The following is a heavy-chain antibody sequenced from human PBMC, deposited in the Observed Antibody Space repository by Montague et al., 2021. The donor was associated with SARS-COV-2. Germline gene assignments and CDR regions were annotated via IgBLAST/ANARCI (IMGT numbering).Heavy chain of an antibody. V-gene: IGHV4-61*01. CDR2: IYYTGSS. J-gene: IGHJ6*02. Sequence: SETLSLTCTVSGGSVSSGSFYWSWIRQPPGKGLELIGYIYYTGSSNYNPSLKSRVTISVDTSKNQFSLKLSSVTAADTAVYYCASLRGSAEILTAFQGVSYFYGMDVWGQGTSVTVSS. D-gene: IGHD3-9*01. CDR3: ASLRGSAEILTAFQGVSYFYGMDV. CDR1: GGSVSSGSFY.